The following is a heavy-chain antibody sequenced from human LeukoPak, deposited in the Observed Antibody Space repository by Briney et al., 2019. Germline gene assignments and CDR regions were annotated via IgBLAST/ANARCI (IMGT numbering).Heavy chain of an antibody. D-gene: IGHD5-18*01. CDR2: INHSGST. CDR1: GGSFSGYY. J-gene: IGHJ6*02. CDR3: ARGRIQLWLLDYYYGMDV. V-gene: IGHV4-34*01. Sequence: SETLSLTCAVYGGSFSGYYWSWIRQPPGKGLEWIGEINHSGSTNYNPSLKSRVTISVDTSKNQFSLKLSSVTAAGTAVYYCARGRIQLWLLDYYYGMDVWGQGTTVTVS.